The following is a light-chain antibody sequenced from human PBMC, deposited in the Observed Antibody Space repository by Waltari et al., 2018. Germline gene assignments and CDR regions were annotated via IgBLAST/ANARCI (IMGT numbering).Light chain of an antibody. Sequence: EIVLTQSPATLSLSPGEGPTLSCRASQSVGSYLAWYQQKPGQAPRLLIYDASNRATGIPVRFSGSGSGTDFTLTISSLEPEDFAVYYCQQRSNWPPFTFGPGTKVDMK. V-gene: IGKV3-11*01. CDR2: DAS. CDR3: QQRSNWPPFT. J-gene: IGKJ3*01. CDR1: QSVGSY.